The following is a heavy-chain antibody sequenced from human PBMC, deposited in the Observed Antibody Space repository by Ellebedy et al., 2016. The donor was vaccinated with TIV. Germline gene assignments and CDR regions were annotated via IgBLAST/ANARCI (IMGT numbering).Heavy chain of an antibody. CDR2: IIPIFGTA. CDR1: GYTFTSYA. Sequence: AASVKVSCKASGYTFTSYAISWVRQAPGQGLEWMGGIIPIFGTANYAQKFQGRVTITADESTSTAYMELSSLRSEDTAVYYCARDLMVRGVIPHLFDYWGQGTLVTVSS. J-gene: IGHJ4*02. D-gene: IGHD3-10*01. V-gene: IGHV1-69*13. CDR3: ARDLMVRGVIPHLFDY.